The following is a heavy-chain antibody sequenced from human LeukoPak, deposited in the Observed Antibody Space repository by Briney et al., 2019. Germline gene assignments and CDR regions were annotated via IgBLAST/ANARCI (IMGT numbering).Heavy chain of an antibody. Sequence: SETLSLXCTVSGGSISSSSYYWGWIRQPPGKGPEWIGSIYYSGITYYNPSLKSRVTISVDTSKNQFSLKLSSVTAADTAVYYCARGNFRYCSGGSCYSLMVYYYYYMDVWGKGTTVTVSS. V-gene: IGHV4-39*01. CDR2: IYYSGIT. CDR1: GGSISSSSYY. J-gene: IGHJ6*03. CDR3: ARGNFRYCSGGSCYSLMVYYYYYMDV. D-gene: IGHD2-15*01.